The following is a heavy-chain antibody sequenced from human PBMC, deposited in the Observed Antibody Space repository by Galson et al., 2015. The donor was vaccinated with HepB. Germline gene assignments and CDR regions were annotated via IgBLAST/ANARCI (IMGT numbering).Heavy chain of an antibody. CDR3: ARVPLDHWGGGGRHSDY. V-gene: IGHV3-48*01. J-gene: IGHJ4*02. CDR2: ISSAGDTI. D-gene: IGHD2-21*01. CDR1: GFSFSTYS. Sequence: SLRLSCAASGFSFSTYSMNWVRQAPGKGLEWVSYISSAGDTIFYADFEMGRFTISRDNAKNSLYLQMNSLTAEDTAVYYCARVPLDHWGGGGRHSDYWGQGTVVTVSS.